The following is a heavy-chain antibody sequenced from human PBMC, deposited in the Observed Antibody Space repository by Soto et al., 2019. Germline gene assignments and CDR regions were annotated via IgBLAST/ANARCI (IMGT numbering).Heavy chain of an antibody. D-gene: IGHD3-10*01. V-gene: IGHV6-1*01. CDR1: GGSVSSNSAA. J-gene: IGHJ6*02. CDR3: ARVQEYYGGMDV. CDR2: TYYSSKWYN. Sequence: SQTLSLTCDISGGSVSSNSAAWNWIRPSPSRGLEWLGRTYYSSKWYNDYAVSVKSRITINPDTSKNQFSLQLNSVTPEDTAVYYCARVQEYYGGMDVWGQGTTVT.